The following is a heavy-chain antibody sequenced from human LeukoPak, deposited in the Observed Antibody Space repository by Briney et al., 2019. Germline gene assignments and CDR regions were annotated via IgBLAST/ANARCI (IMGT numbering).Heavy chain of an antibody. Sequence: SETLSLTCTVSGGSISSYYWSWLRQPAGLGLEWIVRIYTSGSTNYNTSIKSRVTMSVDTSKNQFSLKLSSVTAADTAVYYCARAPSIAAIRHAFDIWGQGTMVTVSS. CDR2: IYTSGST. CDR3: ARAPSIAAIRHAFDI. D-gene: IGHD6-6*01. J-gene: IGHJ3*02. V-gene: IGHV4-4*07. CDR1: GGSISSYY.